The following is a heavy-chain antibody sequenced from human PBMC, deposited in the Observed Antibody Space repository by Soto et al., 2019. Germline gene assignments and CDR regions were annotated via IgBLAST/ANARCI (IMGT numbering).Heavy chain of an antibody. CDR2: ISSSSSTI. CDR1: GFTFSSYS. D-gene: IGHD2-15*01. V-gene: IGHV3-48*01. J-gene: IGHJ3*02. CDR3: ASLPSLGVVVVAATHDAFDI. Sequence: GGSLRLSCAASGFTFSSYSMNWVRQAPGKGLEWVSYISSSSSTIYYADSVKGRFTISRDNAKNSLYLQMNSLRAEDTAVYYCASLPSLGVVVVAATHDAFDIWGQGTMVTVSS.